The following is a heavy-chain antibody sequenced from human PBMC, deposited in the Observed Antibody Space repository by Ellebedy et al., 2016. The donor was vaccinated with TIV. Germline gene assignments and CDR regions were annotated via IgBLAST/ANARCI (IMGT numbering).Heavy chain of an antibody. V-gene: IGHV3-23*01. CDR1: GFTFSNYA. Sequence: PGGSLRLSCAASGFTFSNYAMAWVRQTPGKGLEWVSGIYGGGGSKYYTDSVKGRFTISRDNSKNTLFLQLNRLRGEDKAIYYCAKDQVGGDGRWVFDIWGQGTMVTVSS. CDR3: AKDQVGGDGRWVFDI. D-gene: IGHD3-16*01. CDR2: IYGGGGSK. J-gene: IGHJ3*02.